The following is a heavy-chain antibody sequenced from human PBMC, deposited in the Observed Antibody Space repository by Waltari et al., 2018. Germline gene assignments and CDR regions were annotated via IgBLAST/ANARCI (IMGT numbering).Heavy chain of an antibody. CDR1: GITFHSYA. CDR2: ISGSGDTT. J-gene: IGHJ4*02. Sequence: EVQVVESGGGLVQPGGSLRLSCAASGITFHSYAINWVRQAPGKGLEWVSGISGSGDTTYYADSVKGRFTISRENSKNTLYLQMNSLRAEDTAIYYCARGGNYGVTDPFDYWGQGTLVTVSS. D-gene: IGHD4-17*01. V-gene: IGHV3-23*04. CDR3: ARGGNYGVTDPFDY.